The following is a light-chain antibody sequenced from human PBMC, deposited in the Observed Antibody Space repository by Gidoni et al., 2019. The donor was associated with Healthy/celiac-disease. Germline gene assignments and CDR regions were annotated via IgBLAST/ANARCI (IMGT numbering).Light chain of an antibody. V-gene: IGKV1-8*01. CDR1: QGISSY. J-gene: IGKJ3*01. Sequence: AIPMIQSPSSLSSSTGDRVTITCRASQGISSYLAWYQQQPGKAPKLLIYAASTLQSGVPSRFSGSGSGTDFTLTISCLQSEDFATYYCQQYYSYPITFGHGTKVDIK. CDR3: QQYYSYPIT. CDR2: AAS.